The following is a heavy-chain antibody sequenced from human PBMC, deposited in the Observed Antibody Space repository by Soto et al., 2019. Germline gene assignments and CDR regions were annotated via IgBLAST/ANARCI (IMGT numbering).Heavy chain of an antibody. CDR2: IKSKTDGGTT. J-gene: IGHJ6*02. V-gene: IGHV3-15*07. CDR3: TTAPRGYGSGRQNTLHYYYYYGMDV. CDR1: GFTFSNAW. D-gene: IGHD3-10*01. Sequence: PGGSLRLSCAASGFTFSNAWMNWVRQAPGKGLEWVGRIKSKTDGGTTDYAAPVKGRFTISRDDSKNTLYLQMNSLKTEDTAVYYCTTAPRGYGSGRQNTLHYYYYYGMDVWGQGTTVTVSS.